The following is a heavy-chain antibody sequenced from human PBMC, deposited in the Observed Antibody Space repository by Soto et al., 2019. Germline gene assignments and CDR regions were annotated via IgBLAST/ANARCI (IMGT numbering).Heavy chain of an antibody. CDR3: AKGAPYYYGSGSYYYYYGMDV. D-gene: IGHD3-10*01. Sequence: GGSLRLSCAASGFTFSSYAMSWVRQAPGKGLEWVSAISGSGGSTYYADSVKGRFTISRDNSKNTLYLQMNSLRAEDTAVYYCAKGAPYYYGSGSYYYYYGMDVWGQGTTVTVSS. CDR2: ISGSGGST. J-gene: IGHJ6*02. V-gene: IGHV3-23*01. CDR1: GFTFSSYA.